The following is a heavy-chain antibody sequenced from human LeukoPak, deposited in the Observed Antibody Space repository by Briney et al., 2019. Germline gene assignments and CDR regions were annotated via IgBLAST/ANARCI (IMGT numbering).Heavy chain of an antibody. V-gene: IGHV3-74*01. CDR1: GFTFSSYW. CDR2: INSDGSST. D-gene: IGHD3-10*01. Sequence: PGRSLRLSCAASGFTFSSYWMHWVRQAPGKGLVWVSRINSDGSSTSYADSVKGRFTISRDNAKNTLYLQMNSLRAGDTAVYYCARSTGWFGQGYFDYWGQGTLVTVSS. CDR3: ARSTGWFGQGYFDY. J-gene: IGHJ4*02.